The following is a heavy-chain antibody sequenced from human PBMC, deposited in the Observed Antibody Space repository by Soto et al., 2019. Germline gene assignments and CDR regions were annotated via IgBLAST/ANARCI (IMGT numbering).Heavy chain of an antibody. Sequence: ASVKVSCKASGYTFTGYYMHGVRQAPGQELEGMGWINPNSGCTNYAQKFQGWVTMTRDTSISTAYMELSRLRPDDTAVYYCARARVPAAIFSDYYGMDVWGQGTTVTVSS. J-gene: IGHJ6*02. CDR1: GYTFTGYY. CDR3: ARARVPAAIFSDYYGMDV. V-gene: IGHV1-2*04. D-gene: IGHD2-2*01. CDR2: INPNSGCT.